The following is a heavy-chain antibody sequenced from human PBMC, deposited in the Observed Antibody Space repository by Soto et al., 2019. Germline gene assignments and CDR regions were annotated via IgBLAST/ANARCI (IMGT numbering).Heavy chain of an antibody. D-gene: IGHD3-22*01. CDR2: ISGYSGNT. J-gene: IGHJ4*02. Sequence: QVQLVQSGAEVKKPGASVKVSCKAYGYTFSSYGLSWVRQAPGQGLEWMGWISGYSGNTVNTQRFKGRLTMATYKSTGTAYMELRSLRSDDTAVYYCARDFYESSGYCDYWGQGTLVTVSS. CDR3: ARDFYESSGYCDY. CDR1: GYTFSSYG. V-gene: IGHV1-18*01.